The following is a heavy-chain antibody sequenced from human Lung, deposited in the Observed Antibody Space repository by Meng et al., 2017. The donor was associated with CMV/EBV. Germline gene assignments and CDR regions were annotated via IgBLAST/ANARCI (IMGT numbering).Heavy chain of an antibody. D-gene: IGHD2/OR15-2a*01. CDR2: ISSTGSTI. V-gene: IGHV3-11*04. J-gene: IGHJ4*02. Sequence: GGSXRLXCAASGFKFRDYHMSWIRQAPGKWLELVSYISSTGSTIYDADSVKGRFTISRDNAKNSLYLQMHSLRAEDTAVYYCARAYAYSTRTLDHGGQGTXVTVSS. CDR1: GFKFRDYH. CDR3: ARAYAYSTRTLDH.